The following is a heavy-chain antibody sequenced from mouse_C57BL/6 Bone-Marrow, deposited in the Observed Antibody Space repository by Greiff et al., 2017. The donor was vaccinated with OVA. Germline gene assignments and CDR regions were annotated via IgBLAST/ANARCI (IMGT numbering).Heavy chain of an antibody. CDR3: ARDDYSNRGDY. D-gene: IGHD2-5*01. J-gene: IGHJ2*01. V-gene: IGHV5-4*01. Sequence: EVHLVESGGGLVKPGGSLKLSCAASGFTFSSYAMSWVRQTPEKRLEWVATISDGGSYTYYPDNVKGRFTISRDNAKNNLYLQMSHLKSEDTAMYYCARDDYSNRGDYWGQGTTLTVSS. CDR1: GFTFSSYA. CDR2: ISDGGSYT.